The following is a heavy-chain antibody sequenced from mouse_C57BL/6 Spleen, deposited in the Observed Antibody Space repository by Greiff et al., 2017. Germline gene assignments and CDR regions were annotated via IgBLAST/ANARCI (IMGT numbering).Heavy chain of an antibody. CDR3: AREDGYYVRNAMDY. CDR1: GYSITSGYY. V-gene: IGHV3-6*01. CDR2: ISYDGSN. J-gene: IGHJ4*01. D-gene: IGHD2-3*01. Sequence: EVQLQEPGPGLVKPSQSLSLTCSVTGYSITSGYYWNWIRQFPGNKLEWMGYISYDGSNNYNPSLKNLISITRDTSKNQFFLKLNSVTTEDTATYYCAREDGYYVRNAMDYWGQGTSVTVSS.